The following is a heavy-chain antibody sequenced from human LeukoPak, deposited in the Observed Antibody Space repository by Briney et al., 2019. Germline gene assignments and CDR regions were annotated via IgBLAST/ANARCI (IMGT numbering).Heavy chain of an antibody. Sequence: GGSLRLSCAASGLTVSSNFMSWVRQAPGKGLEWVSVIYSGGSTYYADSVKGRFTISRHSSKNTLYLQMNSLRVDDTAVYYCARVAYIYGYSQAFDIWGQGTLVTVSS. CDR2: IYSGGST. V-gene: IGHV3-53*04. J-gene: IGHJ3*02. D-gene: IGHD5-18*01. CDR1: GLTVSSNF. CDR3: ARVAYIYGYSQAFDI.